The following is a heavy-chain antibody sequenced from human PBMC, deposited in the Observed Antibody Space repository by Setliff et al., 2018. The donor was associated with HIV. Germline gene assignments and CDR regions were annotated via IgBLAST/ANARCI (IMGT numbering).Heavy chain of an antibody. CDR3: AGCITGTTHWFDP. CDR2: SYYSGST. CDR1: GVSSRSHY. J-gene: IGHJ5*02. V-gene: IGHV4-59*11. Sequence: PSETLSLTCTVSGVSSRSHYWSWIRQPPGKGLEWIGYSYYSGSTNHNPSLKSRVTISVDTSKNQFSLKLTSVTAADTAVYYCAGCITGTTHWFDPWGQGTLVTVSS. D-gene: IGHD1-20*01.